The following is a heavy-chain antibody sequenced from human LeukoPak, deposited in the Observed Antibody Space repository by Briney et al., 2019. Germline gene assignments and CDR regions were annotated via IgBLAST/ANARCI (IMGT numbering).Heavy chain of an antibody. Sequence: SETLSLTCSISGGSIGSSYFSWIRQPAGKGLEWIGRIYTSGTTIYNPSLESRVSMSIDTATNQFSLKVNSVTAADTAVYFCAKRGVVIRVILVGFHKEAYYFDSWGHGALVTVSS. CDR2: IYTSGTT. D-gene: IGHD3-22*01. CDR3: AKRGVVIRVILVGFHKEAYYFDS. J-gene: IGHJ4*01. CDR1: GGSIGSSY. V-gene: IGHV4-4*07.